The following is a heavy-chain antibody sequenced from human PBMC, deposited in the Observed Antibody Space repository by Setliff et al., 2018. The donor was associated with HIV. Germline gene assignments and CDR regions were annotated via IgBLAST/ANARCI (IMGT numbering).Heavy chain of an antibody. V-gene: IGHV1-58*01. Sequence: SVKVSCKASGFTFTSSAVQWVRQARGQRLEWIGWIVVGSGNTDYAQKFQERVTITRDMSTSTAYMELSSLRSEDTAVYYCAADSWELLTLGDYYYYGMDVWGQGTTVTVSS. J-gene: IGHJ6*02. CDR1: GFTFTSSA. D-gene: IGHD1-26*01. CDR3: AADSWELLTLGDYYYYGMDV. CDR2: IVVGSGNT.